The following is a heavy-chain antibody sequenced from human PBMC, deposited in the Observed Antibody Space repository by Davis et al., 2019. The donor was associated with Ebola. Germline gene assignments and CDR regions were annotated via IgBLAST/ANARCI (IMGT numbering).Heavy chain of an antibody. CDR3: ARGGITIFGVVVGWFDP. V-gene: IGHV1-2*02. CDR2: ISPSTGGT. Sequence: SVKVSCKASGFTFTDYYIHWVRQAPGQGLEWMGWISPSTGGTNFALKFQGRVTMTTDTSITTAFMEVNSLRSDETATYYCARGGITIFGVVVGWFDPWGQGTLVSVSS. CDR1: GFTFTDYY. D-gene: IGHD3-3*01. J-gene: IGHJ5*02.